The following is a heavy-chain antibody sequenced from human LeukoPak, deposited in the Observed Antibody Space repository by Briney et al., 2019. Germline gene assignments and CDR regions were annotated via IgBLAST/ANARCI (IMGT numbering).Heavy chain of an antibody. D-gene: IGHD3-22*01. Sequence: ASVKVSCKASGYTFTSYAMHWVRQAPGQRPEWMGWINAGNGNTKYSQKFQGRVTITRDTSASTAYMELSSLRSEDTAVYYCARVDYDSSGYNWFDPWGQGTLVTVSS. V-gene: IGHV1-3*01. CDR3: ARVDYDSSGYNWFDP. CDR2: INAGNGNT. CDR1: GYTFTSYA. J-gene: IGHJ5*02.